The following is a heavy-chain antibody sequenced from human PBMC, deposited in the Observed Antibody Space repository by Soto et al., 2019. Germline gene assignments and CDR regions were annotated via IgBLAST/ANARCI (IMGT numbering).Heavy chain of an antibody. D-gene: IGHD2-15*01. CDR2: IYPGDSDT. J-gene: IGHJ4*02. Sequence: GESLKISCKGSGYSFTSYWIGWVRQMPGKGLEWMGIIYPGDSDTRYSPSFQGQVTISADKSISTAYLQWSSLKASDTAMYYCARHGLPPYCGGGSCYSGDYWGQGTLVTGSS. CDR3: ARHGLPPYCGGGSCYSGDY. CDR1: GYSFTSYW. V-gene: IGHV5-51*01.